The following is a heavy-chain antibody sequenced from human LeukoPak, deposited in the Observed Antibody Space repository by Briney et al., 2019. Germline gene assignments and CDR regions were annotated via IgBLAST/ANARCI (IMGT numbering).Heavy chain of an antibody. V-gene: IGHV4-59*01. CDR1: GGSISSYY. Sequence: SETLSLTCTVSGGSISSYYWSWIRQPPGKGLEWIGYIYYTGSTNHNPSLKSRVTISVDTSKNQFSLKLSSVTAADAAVYYCARVVYSGYDFRGAMDVWGKGTTVTVSS. CDR3: ARVVYSGYDFRGAMDV. J-gene: IGHJ6*03. CDR2: IYYTGST. D-gene: IGHD5-12*01.